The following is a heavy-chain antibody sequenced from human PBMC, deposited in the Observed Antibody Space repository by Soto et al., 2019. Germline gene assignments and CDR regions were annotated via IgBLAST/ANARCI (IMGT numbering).Heavy chain of an antibody. CDR1: GFTFSSYA. D-gene: IGHD4-17*01. CDR2: ISGSGGYST. V-gene: IGHV3-23*01. J-gene: IGHJ3*02. CDR3: ARGASTVTTDAFDI. Sequence: GGSLRLSCAASGFTFSSYAMSWVRQAPGKGLEWVSAISGSGGYSTYYADSVKGRFTISRENSKNTLYLQMNSLRAEDTAVYYCARGASTVTTDAFDIWGQGTMVTVSS.